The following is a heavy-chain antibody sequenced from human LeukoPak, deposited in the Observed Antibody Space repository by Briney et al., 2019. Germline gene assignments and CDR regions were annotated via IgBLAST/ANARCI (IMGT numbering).Heavy chain of an antibody. V-gene: IGHV4-34*01. CDR3: ARGFRLFVH. Sequence: SETLSLTCAVYGGSFSGYYWSWIRQPPGKGLEWIGEINHSGSTNYNPSLKSRVTVSVDTSKNQFSLKLSSVTAADTAVYYCARGFRLFVHWGQGTLVTVSS. CDR2: INHSGST. J-gene: IGHJ4*02. CDR1: GGSFSGYY.